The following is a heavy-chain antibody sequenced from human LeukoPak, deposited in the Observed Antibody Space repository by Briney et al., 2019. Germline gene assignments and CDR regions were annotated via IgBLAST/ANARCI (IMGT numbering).Heavy chain of an antibody. Sequence: GESLRLSCAASGFTFTTYSMNWVRQAPGKGLEWVSAISSSSSYIYYADSVKGRFTISRDNAENSLYLQVNSLRAENTAVYYCARGLWTAHYYYYYGMDVWGQGTTVTVSS. CDR3: ARGLWTAHYYYYYGMDV. D-gene: IGHD3/OR15-3a*01. J-gene: IGHJ6*02. CDR2: ISSSSSYI. CDR1: GFTFTTYS. V-gene: IGHV3-21*01.